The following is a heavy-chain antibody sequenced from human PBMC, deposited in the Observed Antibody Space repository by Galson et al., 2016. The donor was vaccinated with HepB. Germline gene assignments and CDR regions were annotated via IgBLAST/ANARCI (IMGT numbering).Heavy chain of an antibody. CDR3: AREDSTIAAASFDY. J-gene: IGHJ4*02. D-gene: IGHD6-13*01. V-gene: IGHV3-30*03. CDR2: ISYDGSNK. CDR1: GFTFTRYG. Sequence: SLRLSCAASGFTFTRYGLHWVRQAPGKGLEWVAFISYDGSNKKYADSVKGRFTIPRDNSKNTLYLQMNSLRAEDTAVYYCAREDSTIAAASFDYWGQGTLVTVSS.